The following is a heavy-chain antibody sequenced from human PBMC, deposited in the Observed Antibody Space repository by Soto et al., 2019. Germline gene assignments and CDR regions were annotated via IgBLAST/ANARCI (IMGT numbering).Heavy chain of an antibody. Sequence: GGSLRLSCAASGFTVSNNYMSWVRQAPGKGLEYVSVIYSGGGTYYADSVKGRFTISRDNSKNTLYLQMNSLGAEDTAVYYCAIFPTRTNYADYFDPWGQGTLVTVST. CDR3: AIFPTRTNYADYFDP. J-gene: IGHJ5*02. D-gene: IGHD4-17*01. CDR1: GFTVSNNY. V-gene: IGHV3-66*01. CDR2: IYSGGGT.